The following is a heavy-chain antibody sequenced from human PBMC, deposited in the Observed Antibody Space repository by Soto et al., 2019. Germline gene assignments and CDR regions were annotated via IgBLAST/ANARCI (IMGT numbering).Heavy chain of an antibody. CDR1: GGAFSSYT. J-gene: IGHJ6*02. V-gene: IGHV1-69*02. CDR3: ARQGFGATHGLVDV. CDR2: IIPILGIA. D-gene: IGHD3-10*01. Sequence: VKVSCKASGGAFSSYTISWVRQAPGQGLEWMGRIIPILGIANYAQKFQGRVTITADTSKNQFPLKLTSVTVADTALYYCARQGFGATHGLVDVWGQGTTVTVSS.